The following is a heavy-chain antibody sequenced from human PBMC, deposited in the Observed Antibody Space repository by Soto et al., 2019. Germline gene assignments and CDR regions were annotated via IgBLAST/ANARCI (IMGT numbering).Heavy chain of an antibody. CDR1: GFTFSAYS. Sequence: GPLRLSCETSGFTFSAYSMNWVRQAPGKGLEWLSYISTNGGTVYHADSVRGRFTISRDNGKNSLYLQMNSLRDDDTAVYYCTRGDGSRGHHWGQGTQVTVSS. J-gene: IGHJ5*02. V-gene: IGHV3-48*02. D-gene: IGHD1-26*01. CDR2: ISTNGGTV. CDR3: TRGDGSRGHH.